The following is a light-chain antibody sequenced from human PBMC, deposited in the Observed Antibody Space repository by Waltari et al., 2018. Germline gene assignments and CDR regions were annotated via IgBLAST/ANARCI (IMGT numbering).Light chain of an antibody. J-gene: IGKJ4*01. CDR2: AAS. CDR1: QSASGN. CDR3: QQYHNWPPLT. Sequence: EIVVTQSPATVSVSPGERVTLSCRTSQSASGNFAWYQQKPRQPPRLLIYAASSRASGVPVRFSASGSGTEFTLTISSLQSEDSAVYYCQQYHNWPPLTFGGGTKVEIK. V-gene: IGKV3-15*01.